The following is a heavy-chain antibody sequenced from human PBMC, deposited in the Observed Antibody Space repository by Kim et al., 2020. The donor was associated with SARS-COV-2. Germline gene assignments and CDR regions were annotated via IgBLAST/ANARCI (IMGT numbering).Heavy chain of an antibody. Sequence: GESLKISCKGSGFSFTSYWISWVRQMPGKGLEWMGRIDPSDSYTNYSPSFQGHVTISADKSISTSYLQWSSLKASDTAMYYCARHKADLDYGVLPGWYFDLWGRGTLVTVSS. J-gene: IGHJ2*01. D-gene: IGHD4-17*01. CDR2: IDPSDSYT. CDR3: ARHKADLDYGVLPGWYFDL. V-gene: IGHV5-10-1*01. CDR1: GFSFTSYW.